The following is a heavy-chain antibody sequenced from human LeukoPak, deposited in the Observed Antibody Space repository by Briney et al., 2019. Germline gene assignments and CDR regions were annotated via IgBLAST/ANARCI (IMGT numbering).Heavy chain of an antibody. Sequence: ASVKVSCKASGYTFTSYGISWVRQAPGQGLEWMGWISAYNGNTNYAQKFQGRVTMTTDTPTSTAYMELRSLRSDDTAVYYCAREGMATITRDAFDIWGQGTMVTVSS. CDR3: AREGMATITRDAFDI. V-gene: IGHV1-18*01. CDR2: ISAYNGNT. J-gene: IGHJ3*02. D-gene: IGHD5-24*01. CDR1: GYTFTSYG.